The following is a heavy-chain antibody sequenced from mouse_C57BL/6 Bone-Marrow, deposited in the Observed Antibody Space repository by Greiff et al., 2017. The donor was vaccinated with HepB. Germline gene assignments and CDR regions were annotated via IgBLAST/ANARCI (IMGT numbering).Heavy chain of an antibody. Sequence: DVKLVESGGGLVKPGGSLKLSCAASGFTFSSYAMSWVRQTPEKRLEWVATISDGGSYTYYPDNVKGRFTISRDNAKNNLYLQMSHLKSEDTAMYYCARDSSYYWGQGTLVTVSA. D-gene: IGHD1-1*01. J-gene: IGHJ3*01. V-gene: IGHV5-4*01. CDR1: GFTFSSYA. CDR2: ISDGGSYT. CDR3: ARDSSYY.